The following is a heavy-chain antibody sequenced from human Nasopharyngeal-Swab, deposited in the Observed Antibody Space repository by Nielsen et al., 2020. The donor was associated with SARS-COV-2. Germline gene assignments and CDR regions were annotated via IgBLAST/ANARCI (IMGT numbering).Heavy chain of an antibody. V-gene: IGHV1-46*01. CDR3: ARAFTRASWDKENWFDP. Sequence: ASVKVSCKASAYTFSRYYIHWVRQAPGLGLEWMGIINPNGGGTSSAQNFQGRVSLTRDTSTSTLYMELSSLTSEDTAVYYCARAFTRASWDKENWFDPWGQGTLVTVSS. CDR2: INPNGGGT. CDR1: AYTFSRYY. J-gene: IGHJ5*02. D-gene: IGHD1-26*01.